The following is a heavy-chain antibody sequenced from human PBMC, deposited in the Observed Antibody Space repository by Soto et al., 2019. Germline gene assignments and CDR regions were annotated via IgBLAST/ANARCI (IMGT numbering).Heavy chain of an antibody. D-gene: IGHD6-6*01. CDR2: IYYSGST. J-gene: IGHJ5*02. V-gene: IGHV4-61*01. Sequence: TLSFTCTASGACVSSGSNYWGWFRQPPGKGLEWIGYIYYSGSTNYNPSLKSRVTISVDTSKNQFSLKLSSVTAADTAVYYCARGGSSSSDGWFGPWGQGTLVTVPS. CDR3: ARGGSSSSDGWFGP. CDR1: GACVSSGSNY.